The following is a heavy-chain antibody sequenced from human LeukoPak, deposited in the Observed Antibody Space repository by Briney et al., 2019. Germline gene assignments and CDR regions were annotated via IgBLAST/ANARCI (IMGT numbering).Heavy chain of an antibody. CDR3: ADNLSR. Sequence: GGSLRLSCAASGFTFSSHSMNWVRQAPGRGLEWISYIHTSGNTIYYADSVKGRFTISRDNAKKSLYLQMNSLRVGDTAVYYCADNLSRWGQGTLVTVSS. D-gene: IGHD1-1*01. J-gene: IGHJ4*02. V-gene: IGHV3-48*04. CDR1: GFTFSSHS. CDR2: IHTSGNTI.